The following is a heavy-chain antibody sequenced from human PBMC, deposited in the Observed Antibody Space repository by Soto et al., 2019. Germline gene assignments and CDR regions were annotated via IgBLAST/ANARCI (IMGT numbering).Heavy chain of an antibody. J-gene: IGHJ5*02. D-gene: IGHD3-10*01. Sequence: QVQLVQSGAEVKKPGASVKVSCKASGYTFTSYAMHWVRQAPGQRLEWMGWINAGNGNTKYSQKFQGRVTITRDTXXXXXXXXXXXXXXXXXXVXYXXXXXXXPIGWFDPWGQGTLVTVSS. V-gene: IGHV1-3*01. CDR3: XXXXXXPIGWFDP. CDR2: INAGNGNT. CDR1: GYTFTSYA.